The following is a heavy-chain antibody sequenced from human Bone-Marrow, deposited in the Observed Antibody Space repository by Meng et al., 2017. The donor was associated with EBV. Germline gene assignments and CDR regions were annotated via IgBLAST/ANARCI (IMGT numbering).Heavy chain of an antibody. J-gene: IGHJ4*02. CDR2: IYYGGIT. V-gene: IGHV4-39*01. CDR1: GGSITSSSYY. CDR3: ARHGYNSGSALQYYFDF. Sequence: QVQLQGSGPGLVKPSATLSLTCSVSGGSITSSSYYWGWIRQPPGKGLEWIGSIYYGGITYHTPSLKSRQTISVDTSKNQFSLKLSSVTAADTAVYYCARHGYNSGSALQYYFDFWGQGTLVTVSS. D-gene: IGHD6-19*01.